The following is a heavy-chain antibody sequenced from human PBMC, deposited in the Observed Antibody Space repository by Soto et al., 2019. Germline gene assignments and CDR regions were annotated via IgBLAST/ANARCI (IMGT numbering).Heavy chain of an antibody. D-gene: IGHD3-9*01. CDR3: ARDHIDILTGSYIDY. J-gene: IGHJ4*02. CDR2: ISSSSSTI. Sequence: EVQLVESGGGLVQPGGSLRLSCAASGFTFSSYSMNWVRQAPGKGLEWVSYISSSSSTIYYADSVKGRFTISRDNAKNSLYLQMNSLRDEDTAVYYCARDHIDILTGSYIDYWGQGTLVTVSS. V-gene: IGHV3-48*02. CDR1: GFTFSSYS.